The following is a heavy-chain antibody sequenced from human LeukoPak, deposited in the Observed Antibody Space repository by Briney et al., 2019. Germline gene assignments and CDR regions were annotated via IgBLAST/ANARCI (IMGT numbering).Heavy chain of an antibody. CDR2: INSDGSST. CDR3: AKRRGLELLYYYYMDV. J-gene: IGHJ6*03. D-gene: IGHD1-7*01. CDR1: GFTFSSYW. V-gene: IGHV3-74*01. Sequence: GGSLKLSCAASGFTFSSYWMHWVRQAPGKGLVWVSRINSDGSSTTYADSVKGRFTISRDNSKNTLYLQMNSLRAEDTAVYYCAKRRGLELLYYYYMDVWGKGTTVTVSS.